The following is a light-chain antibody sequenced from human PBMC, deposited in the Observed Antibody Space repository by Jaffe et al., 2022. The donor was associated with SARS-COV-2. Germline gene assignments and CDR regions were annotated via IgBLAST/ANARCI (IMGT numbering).Light chain of an antibody. CDR3: QTWDTGIRV. CDR1: SRHFNYA. V-gene: IGLV4-69*01. J-gene: IGLJ3*02. Sequence: QIVLTQSPSASASLGASVKLTCTLSSRHFNYAIAWHQHQPDKGPRYLMKISSDGSHIKGDGIPDRFSGSSSGAERYLTISSLQSEDEADYYCQTWDTGIRVFGGGTKLTVL. CDR2: ISSDGSH.